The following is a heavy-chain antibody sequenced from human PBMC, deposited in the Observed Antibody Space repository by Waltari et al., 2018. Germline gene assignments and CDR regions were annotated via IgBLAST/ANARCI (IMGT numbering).Heavy chain of an antibody. J-gene: IGHJ6*02. CDR2: IYYSGST. CDR3: ASASLSYYYGMDV. V-gene: IGHV4-39*07. Sequence: QLQLQESGPGLVKPSETLSLTCTVSGGSISSSSYYWGWLRQPPGKGLEWIGSIYYSGSTYYNPSLKSRVTIAVDTSKNQSSLKLSSVTAADTAVYYCASASLSYYYGMDVWGQGTTVTVSS. CDR1: GGSISSSSYY.